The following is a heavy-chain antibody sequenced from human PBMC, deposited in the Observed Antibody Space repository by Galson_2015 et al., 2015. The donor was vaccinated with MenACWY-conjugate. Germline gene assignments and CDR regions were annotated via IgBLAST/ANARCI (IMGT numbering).Heavy chain of an antibody. Sequence: SLRLSCAASGFTFSGYAMHWVRQAPGKGLEWVALIRSDGISKYYADSVKGRFTISRDNSKNTLFLQMNSLRAEDAAVYYCAKDRDGSGADEKILGFWGQGTLVTVSS. J-gene: IGHJ4*02. CDR2: IRSDGISK. CDR3: AKDRDGSGADEKILGF. D-gene: IGHD3-10*01. CDR1: GFTFSGYA. V-gene: IGHV3-30*02.